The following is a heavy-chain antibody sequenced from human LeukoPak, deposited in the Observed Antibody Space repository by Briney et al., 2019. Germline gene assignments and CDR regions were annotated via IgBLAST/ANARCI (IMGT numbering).Heavy chain of an antibody. CDR2: IYHSGST. CDR1: GGSISSSSYY. Sequence: SETLSLTCTVSGGSISSSSYYWGWIRQPPGKGLEWIGSIYHSGSTYYNPSLKSRVTISVDTSKNQFSLKLSSVTAADTAVYYCARDPNYDILTGYFGWFDPWGQGTLVTVSS. CDR3: ARDPNYDILTGYFGWFDP. V-gene: IGHV4-39*07. D-gene: IGHD3-9*01. J-gene: IGHJ5*02.